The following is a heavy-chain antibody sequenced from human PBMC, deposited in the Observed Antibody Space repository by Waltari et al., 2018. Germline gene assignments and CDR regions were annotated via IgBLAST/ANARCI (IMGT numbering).Heavy chain of an antibody. CDR1: GGSISSHY. D-gene: IGHD3-3*01. CDR2: IYYSGST. J-gene: IGHJ6*03. CDR3: ARALYDFWSGSYYYYMDV. Sequence: QVQLQESGPGLVKPSETLSLTCTVSGGSISSHYWSWIRQPPGKGLEWIGYIYYSGSTNYNPSLKSRVTISVDTSKNQVSLKLSSVTAADTAVYYCARALYDFWSGSYYYYMDVWGKGTTVTVSS. V-gene: IGHV4-59*11.